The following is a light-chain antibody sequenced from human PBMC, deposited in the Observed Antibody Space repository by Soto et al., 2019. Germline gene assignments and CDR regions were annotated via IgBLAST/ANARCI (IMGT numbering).Light chain of an antibody. Sequence: EILMTQSQATLSVSPGDRATLSCRASQSISSDLAWYHQKPGHAPRLLIYAASRRASGIPARFSGSGSGTEFTLTISRLQSEDFAFYYCQQYNSCPRTFGQGTKVDI. V-gene: IGKV3-15*01. CDR2: AAS. CDR1: QSISSD. J-gene: IGKJ1*01. CDR3: QQYNSCPRT.